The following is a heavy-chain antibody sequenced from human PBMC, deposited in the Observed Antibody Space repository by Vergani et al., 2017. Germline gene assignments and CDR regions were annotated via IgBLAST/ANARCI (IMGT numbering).Heavy chain of an antibody. CDR3: ARTEGSGDLFDY. J-gene: IGHJ4*02. CDR2: INPSGGST. Sequence: QVQLVQSGAEVKKPGASVKVSCKASGYTFTSYYMHWVRQAPGQGLEWMGIINPSGGSTSYAQKFQGRVTMTRDTSTGTVYMELSSLRSEDTAVYYCARTEGSGDLFDYWGQGTLVIVSS. D-gene: IGHD3-10*01. V-gene: IGHV1-46*01. CDR1: GYTFTSYY.